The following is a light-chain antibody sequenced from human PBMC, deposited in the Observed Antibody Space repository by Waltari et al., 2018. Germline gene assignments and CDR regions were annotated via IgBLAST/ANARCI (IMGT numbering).Light chain of an antibody. CDR1: QDIGDS. CDR2: AAS. Sequence: DIQLTQSPSSLSASSGHRVTLACRASQDIGDSLAWYQQKPGKPPRLLIYAASTLHSGVPSRFSGSGSGTDFTLTISSLQPEDVATYYCQKYNRAPRTFGQGT. V-gene: IGKV1-27*01. J-gene: IGKJ1*01. CDR3: QKYNRAPRT.